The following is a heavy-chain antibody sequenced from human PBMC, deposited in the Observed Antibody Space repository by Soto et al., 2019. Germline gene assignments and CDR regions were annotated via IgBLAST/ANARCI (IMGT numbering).Heavy chain of an antibody. D-gene: IGHD6-13*01. CDR1: GGSVSSGSYY. J-gene: IGHJ5*02. CDR3: ARTIAAANWFDP. CDR2: IYYSGST. V-gene: IGHV4-61*01. Sequence: QVQLQESGPGLVKPSETLSLTCTVSGGSVSSGSYYWSWIRQPPGKGLEWIGYIYYSGSTNYNPSLKSRVTISVDTSKNQFSLKLSSVTAADTAVYYCARTIAAANWFDPWGQGTLVTVSS.